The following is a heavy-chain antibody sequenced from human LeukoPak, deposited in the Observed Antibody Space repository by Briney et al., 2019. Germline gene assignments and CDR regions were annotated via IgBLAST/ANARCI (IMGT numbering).Heavy chain of an antibody. CDR3: AKDRVRGVIREDYFDY. Sequence: PGGSLRLACAASGFPFSSYGMHWVRQAPGKGLEWVAVISYDGSNKYYADSVKGRFTISRDNSKNTLYLQMNSLRAEDTAVYYCAKDRVRGVIREDYFDYWGQGTLVTVSS. J-gene: IGHJ4*02. CDR1: GFPFSSYG. V-gene: IGHV3-30*18. CDR2: ISYDGSNK. D-gene: IGHD3-10*01.